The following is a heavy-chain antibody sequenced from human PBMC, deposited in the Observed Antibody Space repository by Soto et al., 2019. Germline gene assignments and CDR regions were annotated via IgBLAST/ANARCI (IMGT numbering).Heavy chain of an antibody. Sequence: ASVKVSCKASGYTFTSYGISWVRQAPGQGHEWMGWIGAYNGNTNYAQKLQGRVTMTTDTSTSTAYMELRSLRSDDTAVYYCARDISLTIAVAGTDAFDIWGQGTMVTVS. CDR1: GYTFTSYG. J-gene: IGHJ3*02. V-gene: IGHV1-18*01. CDR2: IGAYNGNT. D-gene: IGHD6-19*01. CDR3: ARDISLTIAVAGTDAFDI.